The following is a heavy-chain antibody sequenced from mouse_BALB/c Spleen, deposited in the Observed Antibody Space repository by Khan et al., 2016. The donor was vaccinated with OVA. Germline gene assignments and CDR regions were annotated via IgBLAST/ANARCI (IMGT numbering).Heavy chain of an antibody. CDR3: VRDGAYHRNDGWFAY. Sequence: QVQLKQSGAELARPGASVKMSCKASGYTFTSYTIYWIKLRPGQGLEWIGYINPSNGYTNYNQKFKDKATLTADKSSTTAYMELSSLTSDDSALYNCVRDGAYHRNDGWFAYWGQGTLVTVSA. J-gene: IGHJ3*01. V-gene: IGHV1-4*01. CDR2: INPSNGYT. D-gene: IGHD2-14*01. CDR1: GYTFTSYT.